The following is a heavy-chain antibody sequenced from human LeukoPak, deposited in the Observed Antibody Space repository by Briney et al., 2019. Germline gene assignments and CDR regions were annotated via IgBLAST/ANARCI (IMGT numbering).Heavy chain of an antibody. V-gene: IGHV4-59*12. CDR1: GGSLSSYY. D-gene: IGHD3-22*01. CDR2: IYYTGST. Sequence: PSETLSLTCTVSGGSLSSYYWSWIRQPPGKGLEWIGYIYYTGSTNYNPSLKSRVTISLDTSKNQFSLKLSSVTAADTAVYYCARGSTMIVVVINAFDIWGQGTMVTVSS. CDR3: ARGSTMIVVVINAFDI. J-gene: IGHJ3*02.